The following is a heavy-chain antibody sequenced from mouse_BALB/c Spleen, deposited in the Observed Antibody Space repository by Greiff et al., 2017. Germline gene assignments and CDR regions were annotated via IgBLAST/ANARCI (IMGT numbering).Heavy chain of an antibody. J-gene: IGHJ2*01. Sequence: VQLVESGPGLVAPSQSLSITCTVSGFSLTGYGVNWVRQPPGKGLEWLGMIWGDGSTDYNSALKSRLSISKDNSKSQVFLKMNSLQTDDTARYYCARGGFYGNYPFDYWGQGTTLTVSS. CDR1: GFSLTGYG. CDR2: IWGDGST. D-gene: IGHD2-1*01. CDR3: ARGGFYGNYPFDY. V-gene: IGHV2-6-7*01.